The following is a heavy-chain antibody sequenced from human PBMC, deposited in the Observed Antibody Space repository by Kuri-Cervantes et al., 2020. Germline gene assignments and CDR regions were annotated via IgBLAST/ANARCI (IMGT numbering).Heavy chain of an antibody. D-gene: IGHD3-22*01. CDR1: GGSISGTYY. Sequence: SETLSLTCTVSGGSISGTYYWSWIRQHPGKGLEWIGYIYYSGSTYYNPSLKSRVTISVDTSKNQFSLKLSSVTAADTAVYYCARSRDYYDSGVVPWFDPWGQGTRGTVSS. CDR2: IYYSGST. J-gene: IGHJ5*02. V-gene: IGHV4-31*03. CDR3: ARSRDYYDSGVVPWFDP.